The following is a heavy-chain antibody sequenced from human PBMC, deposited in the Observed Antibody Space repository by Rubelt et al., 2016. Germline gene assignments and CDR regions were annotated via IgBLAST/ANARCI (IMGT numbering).Heavy chain of an antibody. Sequence: QVQLQESGPGLVKPSQTLSLTCTVSGGSISRGGSYWSWIRQHPGTGLEWIGYIDYSGSTYYNPSLKRRVTISVDTSKNQFSLKLSSVTAADTAVYYCARDSGSRIFDYWGQGTLVTVSS. J-gene: IGHJ4*02. D-gene: IGHD2/OR15-2a*01. V-gene: IGHV4-31*03. CDR2: IDYSGST. CDR1: GGSISRGGSY. CDR3: ARDSGSRIFDY.